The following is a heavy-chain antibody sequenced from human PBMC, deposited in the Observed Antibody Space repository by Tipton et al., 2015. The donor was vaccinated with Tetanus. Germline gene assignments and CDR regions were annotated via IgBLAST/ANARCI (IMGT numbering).Heavy chain of an antibody. J-gene: IGHJ5*02. CDR3: ATTEVNWFDP. CDR2: IYSYNGNT. Sequence: GLVKPSETLSLTCTVSGGSITSGTFHWNWIRQSPGKGLEWVGSIYSYNGNTFENPSLKGRVSISLDTSKNQFSLSLTSVTAADTAVYFCATTEVNWFDPWGQGTLVTVSS. CDR1: GGSITSGTFH. V-gene: IGHV4-39*01. D-gene: IGHD1-1*01.